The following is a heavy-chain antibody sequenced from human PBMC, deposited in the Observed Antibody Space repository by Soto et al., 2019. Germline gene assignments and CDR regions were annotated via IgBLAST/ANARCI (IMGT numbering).Heavy chain of an antibody. V-gene: IGHV3-48*02. CDR2: ISSSSSTI. J-gene: IGHJ4*02. Sequence: EVQLVESGGGLVQPGGSLRLSCAASGFTFSSYSMNWVRQAPGKGLEWVSYISSSSSTIYYADSVKGRFTISRDNAKNSLYLKMNSLRDEDTAVYYFARANYYGSPGDFDYWGQGTLVTVSS. CDR1: GFTFSSYS. D-gene: IGHD3-10*01. CDR3: ARANYYGSPGDFDY.